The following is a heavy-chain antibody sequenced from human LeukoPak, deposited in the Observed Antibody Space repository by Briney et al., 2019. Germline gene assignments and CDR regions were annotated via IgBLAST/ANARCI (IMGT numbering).Heavy chain of an antibody. D-gene: IGHD3-10*01. Sequence: SVKVSCKASGGTFSSYAIIWVRQAPGQGLEWMGGIIPIFGTANYAQKFQGRVTITADKSTSTAYMELSSLRSEDTAVYYCASLAYYYGSGSLGNWFDPWGQGTLVTVSS. CDR1: GGTFSSYA. J-gene: IGHJ5*02. CDR2: IIPIFGTA. V-gene: IGHV1-69*06. CDR3: ASLAYYYGSGSLGNWFDP.